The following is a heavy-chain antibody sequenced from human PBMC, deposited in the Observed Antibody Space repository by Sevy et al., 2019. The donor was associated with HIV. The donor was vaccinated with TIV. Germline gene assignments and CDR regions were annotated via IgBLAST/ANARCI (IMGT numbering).Heavy chain of an antibody. Sequence: GGSLRLSCAASGFTVSSNYMSWVRQAPGKGLEWVSVIYSGGSTYYADSVKGRFTISRDNSKNTLYLQMNSLRAEDTAVHYCARNAITAAGTRVYYFDYWGQGTLVTVSS. D-gene: IGHD6-13*01. CDR1: GFTVSSNY. CDR2: IYSGGST. J-gene: IGHJ4*02. V-gene: IGHV3-53*01. CDR3: ARNAITAAGTRVYYFDY.